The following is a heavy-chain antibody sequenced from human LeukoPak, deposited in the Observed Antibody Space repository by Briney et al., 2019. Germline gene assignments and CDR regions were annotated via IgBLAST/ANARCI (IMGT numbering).Heavy chain of an antibody. J-gene: IGHJ4*02. Sequence: GECLKISCKGSGYSFTSYWITWVRQMPGRGLEWMGIIYPGDSDTRYSPSFQGQVTISADKSISTAYLQWSSLKASDTAMYYCARSFDWLLWAFDYWGQGTLVTVSS. CDR1: GYSFTSYW. CDR3: ARSFDWLLWAFDY. D-gene: IGHD3-9*01. V-gene: IGHV5-51*01. CDR2: IYPGDSDT.